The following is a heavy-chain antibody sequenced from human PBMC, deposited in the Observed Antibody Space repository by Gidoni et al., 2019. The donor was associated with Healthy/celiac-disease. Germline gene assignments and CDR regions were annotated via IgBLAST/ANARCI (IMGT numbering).Heavy chain of an antibody. D-gene: IGHD6-13*01. J-gene: IGHJ4*02. CDR1: GGSISSSSYY. CDR2: IYYSGST. Sequence: QLQLQESGPGLVKPSATLSLTCTVSGGSISSSSYYWGWIRQPPGTGLEWIGRIYYSGSTYYNPSLKSRVTISVDTSKNQFSLKLSSVTAADTAVYYCASRLTGAAGIVYWGQGTLVTVSS. V-gene: IGHV4-39*01. CDR3: ASRLTGAAGIVY.